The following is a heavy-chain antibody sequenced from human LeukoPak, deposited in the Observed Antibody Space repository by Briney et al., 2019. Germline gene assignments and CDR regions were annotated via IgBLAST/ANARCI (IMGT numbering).Heavy chain of an antibody. CDR1: GFTFSSYW. CDR3: ARTYGSGSYQYYYYYYMDV. CDR2: IKQDGSEK. J-gene: IGHJ6*03. V-gene: IGHV3-7*03. D-gene: IGHD3-10*01. Sequence: GGSLRLSCAASGFTFSSYWMSWVRQAPGKGLEWVANIKQDGSEKYYVDSVKGRFTISRDNAKNSLYLQMNSLRAEDTAVYYCARTYGSGSYQYYYYYYMDVWGKGTTVTISS.